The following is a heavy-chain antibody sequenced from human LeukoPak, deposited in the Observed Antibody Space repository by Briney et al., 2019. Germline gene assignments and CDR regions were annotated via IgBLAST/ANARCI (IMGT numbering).Heavy chain of an antibody. J-gene: IGHJ4*02. D-gene: IGHD3-10*01. CDR1: GFTFSNTL. CDR2: IKSKTDGGAI. V-gene: IGHV3-15*01. Sequence: GGSLRLSCAASGFTFSNTLMSWVRQAPGKGLGWVGRIKSKTDGGAIEYAAPVQGRFIISRDDSKNTLYLQMNSLKTEDTAVYYCTTYEGVYWGQGTLVTVSA. CDR3: TTYEGVY.